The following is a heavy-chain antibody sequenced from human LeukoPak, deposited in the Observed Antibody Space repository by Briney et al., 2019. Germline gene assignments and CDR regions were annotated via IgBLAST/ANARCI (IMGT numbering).Heavy chain of an antibody. D-gene: IGHD3-3*01. CDR1: GGSVSSGTYY. V-gene: IGHV4-61*01. CDR2: MSYSGST. Sequence: SETLSLTCTVSGGSVSSGTYYWSWIRQPPGKGLEWIGYMSYSGSTNHNPSLKSRVTISVDTSRNQIPLKLSSVTAADTAVYYCAISYYDFWSGYWNWFDPWGQGTLVTVSS. CDR3: AISYYDFWSGYWNWFDP. J-gene: IGHJ5*02.